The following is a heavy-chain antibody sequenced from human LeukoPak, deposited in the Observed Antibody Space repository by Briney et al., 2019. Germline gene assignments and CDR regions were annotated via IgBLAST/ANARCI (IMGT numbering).Heavy chain of an antibody. CDR2: ISGNGGGT. CDR3: AKGVGGYDSISGYFDY. Sequence: PGGSLRLSCAASGFTFSSYAMSWVRQAPGKGLEWVSGISGNGGGTYYADSVKGRFTMSRDKSKSTLYLQMNSLRAEDMAVYYCAKGVGGYDSISGYFDYWGQGTLVTVSS. CDR1: GFTFSSYA. V-gene: IGHV3-23*01. D-gene: IGHD5-12*01. J-gene: IGHJ4*02.